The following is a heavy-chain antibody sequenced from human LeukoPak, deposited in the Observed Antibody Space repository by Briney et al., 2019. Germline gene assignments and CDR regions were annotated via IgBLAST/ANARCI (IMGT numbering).Heavy chain of an antibody. V-gene: IGHV3-23*01. CDR2: ISGSGGST. J-gene: IGHJ4*02. D-gene: IGHD5-24*01. CDR3: AKDGMATISYYFDY. Sequence: GGSLRLSCAASGFTFSSYTMSWVRQAPGKGLEWVSAISGSGGSTYYADSVKGRFTISRDNSKNTLYLQMNSLGAEDTAVYYCAKDGMATISYYFDYWGQGTLVTVSS. CDR1: GFTFSSYT.